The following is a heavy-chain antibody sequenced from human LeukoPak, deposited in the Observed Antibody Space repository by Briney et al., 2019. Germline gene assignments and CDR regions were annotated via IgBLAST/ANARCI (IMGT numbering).Heavy chain of an antibody. CDR3: ARDMRSGYFGTYGDADY. J-gene: IGHJ4*02. CDR2: ISAYNGNT. CDR1: GYTFTSYG. Sequence: ASVKVSCKAPGYTFTSYGISWVRQAPGQGLEWMGWISAYNGNTNYAQKLQGRVTMTTDTSTSTAYMELRSLRSDDTAVYYCARDMRSGYFGTYGDADYWGQGTLVTVSS. D-gene: IGHD3-22*01. V-gene: IGHV1-18*01.